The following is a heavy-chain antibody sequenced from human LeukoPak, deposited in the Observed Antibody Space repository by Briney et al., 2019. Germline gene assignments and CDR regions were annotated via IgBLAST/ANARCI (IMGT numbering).Heavy chain of an antibody. V-gene: IGHV4-34*01. Sequence: SETLSLTCAVYGGSFSGYYWSWIRQPPGKGLEWIGEINHSGSTNYNPSLKSRVTISVDTSKNQFSLKLSSVTAADTAVYYCARIAVAGCLDYWGQGTLVTVSS. D-gene: IGHD6-19*01. CDR2: INHSGST. CDR1: GGSFSGYY. CDR3: ARIAVAGCLDY. J-gene: IGHJ4*02.